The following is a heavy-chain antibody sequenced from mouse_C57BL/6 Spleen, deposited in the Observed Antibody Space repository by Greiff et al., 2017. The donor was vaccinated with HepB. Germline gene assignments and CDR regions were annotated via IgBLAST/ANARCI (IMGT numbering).Heavy chain of an antibody. CDR2: IDPSDSYT. Sequence: VQLQQPGAELVMPGASVKLSCKASGYTFTSYWMHWVKQRPGQGLEWIGEIDPSDSYTNYNQKFKGKSTLTVDKSSSTAYMQLSSLTSEDSAVYYCAREGYYGSSQFAYWGQGTLVTVSA. CDR3: AREGYYGSSQFAY. CDR1: GYTFTSYW. D-gene: IGHD1-1*01. J-gene: IGHJ3*01. V-gene: IGHV1-69*01.